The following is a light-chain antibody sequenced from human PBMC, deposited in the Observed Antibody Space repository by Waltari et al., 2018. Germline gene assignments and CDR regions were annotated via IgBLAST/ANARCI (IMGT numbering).Light chain of an antibody. CDR3: CSYAGRYTSV. V-gene: IGLV2-11*01. CDR1: NSDVGSYNY. CDR2: DVD. Sequence: QSALTQPRSVSGSPGQSVTLSCTGTNSDVGSYNYVSWYHHRPGQAPKPVLYDVDKRPSEVPDRFSGSKAGNTASLTISGLQADDEADYYCCSYAGRYTSVFGGGTKVTVL. J-gene: IGLJ2*01.